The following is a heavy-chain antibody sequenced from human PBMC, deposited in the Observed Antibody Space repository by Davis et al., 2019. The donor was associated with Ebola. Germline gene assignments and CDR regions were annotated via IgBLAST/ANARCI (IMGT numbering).Heavy chain of an antibody. J-gene: IGHJ6*02. CDR2: INAGNGNT. Sequence: ASVKVSCKASGGTFSSYAISWVRQAPGQGLEWMGWINAGNGNTKYSQKFQGRVTMTTDTSASTAYMELSSLRSEDTAVYYCARGDFDYYYYGMDVWGQGTTVTVSS. CDR1: GGTFSSYA. V-gene: IGHV1-3*01. CDR3: ARGDFDYYYYGMDV.